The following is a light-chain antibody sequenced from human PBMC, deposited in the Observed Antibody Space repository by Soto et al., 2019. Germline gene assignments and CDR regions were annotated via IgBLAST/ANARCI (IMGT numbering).Light chain of an antibody. V-gene: IGKV1-16*01. CDR3: QQYNSYSLT. CDR1: QDVVNY. Sequence: DIDMTQAPSSLSASVGDRVTITCRAGQDVVNYLNWYQQKPGKAPKLLIYAASSLQSGVPSRFSGSGSGTEFTLTISSLQPDDFATYYCQQYNSYSLTFGQGTKVDIK. CDR2: AAS. J-gene: IGKJ1*01.